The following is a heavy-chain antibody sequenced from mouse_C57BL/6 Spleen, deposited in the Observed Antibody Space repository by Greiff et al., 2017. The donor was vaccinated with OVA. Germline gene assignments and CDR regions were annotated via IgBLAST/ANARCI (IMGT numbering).Heavy chain of an antibody. V-gene: IGHV2-9-1*01. J-gene: IGHJ4*01. CDR2: IWTGGGT. Sequence: VQLQQSGPGLVAPSQSLSITCTVSGFSLTSYAISWVRQPPGKGLEWLGVIWTGGGTHYNSALKSRLSISKDNSKSQVFLKMNSLQTDDTARYYCARNFYDDYGGGAMDYWGQGTSVTVSS. CDR1: GFSLTSYA. D-gene: IGHD2-4*01. CDR3: ARNFYDDYGGGAMDY.